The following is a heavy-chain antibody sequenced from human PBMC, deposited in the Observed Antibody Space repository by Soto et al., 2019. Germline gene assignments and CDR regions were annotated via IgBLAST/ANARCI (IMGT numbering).Heavy chain of an antibody. Sequence: QVQLVQSGAEVKKPGASVKVSCKASGYTFSSYGISWVRQAPGQGLEWMGWISAYNGNTNYAQKFQGRVTMTTDTSTSTAYMELRSLRSADTVVYYCARALSNYGPFDPWGQGTLVTVSS. CDR2: ISAYNGNT. J-gene: IGHJ5*02. CDR3: ARALSNYGPFDP. D-gene: IGHD4-4*01. V-gene: IGHV1-18*01. CDR1: GYTFSSYG.